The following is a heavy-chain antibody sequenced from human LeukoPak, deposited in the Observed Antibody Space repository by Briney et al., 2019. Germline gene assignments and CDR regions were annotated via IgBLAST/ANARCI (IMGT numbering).Heavy chain of an antibody. V-gene: IGHV3-7*01. CDR2: INQDGSEK. J-gene: IGHJ3*02. D-gene: IGHD1-14*01. Sequence: GGSLRLSCAASGFTLITYWMTWVRQAPGKGLEGVANINQDGSEKYYVGSVKGRFTISRDNARNSLYLQMNSLRAEDTAVYYCARASPRKNAFDIWGQGTMVTVSS. CDR3: ARASPRKNAFDI. CDR1: GFTLITYW.